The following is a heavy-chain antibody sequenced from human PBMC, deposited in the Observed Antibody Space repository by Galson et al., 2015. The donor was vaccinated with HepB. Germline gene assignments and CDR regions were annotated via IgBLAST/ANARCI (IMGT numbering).Heavy chain of an antibody. Sequence: SETLSLTCTVSGGSISSYYWSWIRQPPGKGLEWIGYIYYSGSTNYNPSLKSRVTISVDTSKNQFSLKLSSVTAADTAVCYCARHFPSRDGYKNFDYWGQGTLVTVSS. CDR1: GGSISSYY. CDR3: ARHFPSRDGYKNFDY. D-gene: IGHD5-24*01. V-gene: IGHV4-59*08. J-gene: IGHJ4*02. CDR2: IYYSGST.